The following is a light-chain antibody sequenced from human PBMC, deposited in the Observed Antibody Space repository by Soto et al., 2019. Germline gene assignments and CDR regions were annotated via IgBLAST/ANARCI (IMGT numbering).Light chain of an antibody. V-gene: IGLV2-14*01. CDR3: SSNTNTYSWV. CDR2: DVS. CDR1: SSDVGGYNH. J-gene: IGLJ3*02. Sequence: QAVVTQPASVSGFPGQSITISCTGTSSDVGGYNHVSWYQQHPGKAPKLMIYDVSNRPSGVSNRFSGSKSGNTASLTISGLQAEDEADYYCSSNTNTYSWVFGGGTKLTVL.